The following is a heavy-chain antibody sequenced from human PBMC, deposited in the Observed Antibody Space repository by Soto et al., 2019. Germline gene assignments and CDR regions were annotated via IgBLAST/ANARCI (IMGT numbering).Heavy chain of an antibody. V-gene: IGHV3-15*07. Sequence: GGSLRLSCAASGFTFGNAWINWVRQAPGKGPEWVGRIKSKIDGGTTDYAAPVKGRFTISRDDSKNTLYLQMNSLKTEDTALYYCTTTNSDRKGDCWGQGTLVNVSS. CDR3: TTTNSDRKGDC. J-gene: IGHJ4*02. D-gene: IGHD1-26*01. CDR1: GFTFGNAW. CDR2: IKSKIDGGTT.